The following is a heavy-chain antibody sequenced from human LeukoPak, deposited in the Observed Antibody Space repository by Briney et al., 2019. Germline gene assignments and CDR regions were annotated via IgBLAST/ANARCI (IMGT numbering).Heavy chain of an antibody. J-gene: IGHJ3*02. CDR3: ARDYDVDIYYDSSGYRGDAFDI. V-gene: IGHV3-7*01. D-gene: IGHD3-22*01. Sequence: GGPLRLSCAASGFTFSSYWMSWVRQAPGKGLEWVANIKQDGSEKYYVDSVKGRFTISRDNAKNSLYLQMNSLRAEDTAVYYCARDYDVDIYYDSSGYRGDAFDIWGQGTMVTVSS. CDR2: IKQDGSEK. CDR1: GFTFSSYW.